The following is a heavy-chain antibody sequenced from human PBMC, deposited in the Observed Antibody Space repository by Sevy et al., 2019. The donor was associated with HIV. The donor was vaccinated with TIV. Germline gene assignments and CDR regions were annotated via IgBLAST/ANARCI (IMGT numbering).Heavy chain of an antibody. CDR3: ARFSGGSKGTAFDY. CDR1: GFTVNTNY. Sequence: GGSLRLSCTASGFTVNTNYMSWVRQAPEKGLEGVSVICSGGITYYADSVKGRSTISRDNSKNAVYLQMNSLRAEETAVYYCARFSGGSKGTAFDYWGQGTPVTVSS. D-gene: IGHD2-15*01. J-gene: IGHJ4*02. CDR2: ICSGGIT. V-gene: IGHV3-53*01.